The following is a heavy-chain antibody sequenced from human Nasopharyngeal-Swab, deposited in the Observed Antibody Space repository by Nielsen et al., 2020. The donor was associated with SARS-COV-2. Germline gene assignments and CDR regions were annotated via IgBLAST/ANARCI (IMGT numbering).Heavy chain of an antibody. Sequence: SDTLSLTCTVSGFSVSSGSSYWSWIRQPPGKGLEWIGYIYYSGSTNYNPSLKSRFTISVDTSKNQFSLKLSSVTAADTAVYYCARGWVDYYYYGMDVWGQGTTVTVSS. J-gene: IGHJ6*02. CDR1: GFSVSSGSSY. V-gene: IGHV4-61*01. D-gene: IGHD1-26*01. CDR3: ARGWVDYYYYGMDV. CDR2: IYYSGST.